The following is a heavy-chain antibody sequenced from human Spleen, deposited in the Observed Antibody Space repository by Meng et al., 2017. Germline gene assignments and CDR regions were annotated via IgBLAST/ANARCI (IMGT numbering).Heavy chain of an antibody. CDR3: AKAHYDSRVLDAFDI. Sequence: GESLKISCAASGFTFSSYAMSWVRQAPGKGLEWVSTISNSGHTTYYADSVKGRFTFSRDNSKNTLYLQMNSLRAEDTADYYCAKAHYDSRVLDAFDIWGQGTMVTVSS. D-gene: IGHD3-22*01. CDR2: ISNSGHTT. V-gene: IGHV3-23*01. J-gene: IGHJ3*02. CDR1: GFTFSSYA.